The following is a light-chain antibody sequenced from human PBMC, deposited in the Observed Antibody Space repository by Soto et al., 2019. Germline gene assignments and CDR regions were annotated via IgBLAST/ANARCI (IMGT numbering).Light chain of an antibody. J-gene: IGLJ1*01. CDR1: SSDVVGYNY. Sequence: QSVLTQPASVSGSPGQSITISRTGTSSDVVGYNYVSWYQQHPGKAPKLMIYDVSNRPSGVSNRFSGSKSGNTASLTISGLQAEDFSVYYSGSYKICSTSKYVFGTRTKVKVL. CDR2: DVS. CDR3: GSYKICSTSKYV. V-gene: IGLV2-14*01.